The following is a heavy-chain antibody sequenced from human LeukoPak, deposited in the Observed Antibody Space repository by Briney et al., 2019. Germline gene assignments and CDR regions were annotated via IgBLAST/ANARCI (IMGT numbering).Heavy chain of an antibody. Sequence: SETLSLTCTVSGYSISSGYYWGWIRQPPGKGLEWIGSTYHSGSTYYNPSLKSRVTISVDTSKNQFSLKLSSVTAADTAVYYCARQPGIAAAGLNYYYYYMDVWGKGTTVTVSS. CDR1: GYSISSGYY. CDR2: TYHSGST. V-gene: IGHV4-38-2*02. CDR3: ARQPGIAAAGLNYYYYYMDV. J-gene: IGHJ6*03. D-gene: IGHD6-13*01.